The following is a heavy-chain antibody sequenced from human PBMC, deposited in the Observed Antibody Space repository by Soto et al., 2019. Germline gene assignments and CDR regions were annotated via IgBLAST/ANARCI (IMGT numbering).Heavy chain of an antibody. D-gene: IGHD7-27*01. CDR1: GFTFRSYG. J-gene: IGHJ3*02. Sequence: GGSLRLSWAASGFTFRSYGRHWVRQAPGKGLEWVAVIWYDGSNKYYADSVKGRFTISRDNSKNTLYLQMNSLRAEDTAVYYCARTGEGAFDIWGQGTMVTVSS. CDR2: IWYDGSNK. CDR3: ARTGEGAFDI. V-gene: IGHV3-33*01.